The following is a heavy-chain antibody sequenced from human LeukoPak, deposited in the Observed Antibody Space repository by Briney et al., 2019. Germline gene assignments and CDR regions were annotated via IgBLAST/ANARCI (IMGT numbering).Heavy chain of an antibody. V-gene: IGHV1-69*06. CDR3: TRGYIAAADLRGYYFDY. J-gene: IGHJ4*02. CDR1: GGTFSSYA. D-gene: IGHD6-13*01. CDR2: IIPIFGTT. Sequence: SVKVSCKASGGTFSSYAISWVRQAPGQGLEWMGGIIPIFGTTNYAQKFQGRVTITADKSTSTAYMELSSLRSEDTAVYYCTRGYIAAADLRGYYFDYWGQGTLVTVSS.